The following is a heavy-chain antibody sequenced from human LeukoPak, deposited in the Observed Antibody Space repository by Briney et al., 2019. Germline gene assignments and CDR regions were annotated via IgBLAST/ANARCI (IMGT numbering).Heavy chain of an antibody. Sequence: GESLKISCKGSGYSFTPYWIGWVRQMPGKGLEWMGIIYPADSDTRCSPSFQGQVTISVDKSISTAYLQWSSLKASDTAIYYCARQDGRALYYFDYWGQGTLVTVSS. CDR3: ARQDGRALYYFDY. J-gene: IGHJ4*02. V-gene: IGHV5-51*01. D-gene: IGHD5-24*01. CDR1: GYSFTPYW. CDR2: IYPADSDT.